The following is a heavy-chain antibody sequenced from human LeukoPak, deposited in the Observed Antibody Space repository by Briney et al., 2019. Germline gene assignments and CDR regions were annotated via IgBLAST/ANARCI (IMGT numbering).Heavy chain of an antibody. D-gene: IGHD6-19*01. CDR3: AKAESGWETDGFDI. CDR1: GLTFSSYA. CDR2: ISGSGGST. J-gene: IGHJ3*02. Sequence: GGSLRLSCAASGLTFSSYAMSWVRQAPGKGLEWVSVISGSGGSTSYADSVKGRFTISRDNSKNTLYLQMNSLRAEDTAVYYCAKAESGWETDGFDIWGQGTMVTVSS. V-gene: IGHV3-23*01.